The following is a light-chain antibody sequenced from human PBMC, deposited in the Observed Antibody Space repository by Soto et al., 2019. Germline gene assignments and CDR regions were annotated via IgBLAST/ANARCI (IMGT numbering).Light chain of an antibody. CDR3: QQYNSYSPWR. Sequence: DIQMTQSPSTLSASVGDRVTITCRASQSISSWLAWYQQKPGKAPKLLIYKASSLESGVPSRFSGCGSGTEFTLTISSLQPDDFATYYCQQYNSYSPWRFGQGTEVEIK. V-gene: IGKV1-5*03. CDR2: KAS. CDR1: QSISSW. J-gene: IGKJ1*01.